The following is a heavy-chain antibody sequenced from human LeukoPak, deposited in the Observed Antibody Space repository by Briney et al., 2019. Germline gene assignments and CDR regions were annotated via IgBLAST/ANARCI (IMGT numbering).Heavy chain of an antibody. Sequence: ASVRVSCKTSGYTFTGYYIHWMRQVAGQGLEWMGCINPNSGNTHYRQEIQGRVTMTRDTSITTAYMDLSGLTSGDTAVYFCARGGEVVPIDEDAFDFWGQGTLVIVSS. CDR2: INPNSGNT. V-gene: IGHV1-2*02. CDR1: GYTFTGYY. J-gene: IGHJ3*01. CDR3: ARGGEVVPIDEDAFDF. D-gene: IGHD2-2*01.